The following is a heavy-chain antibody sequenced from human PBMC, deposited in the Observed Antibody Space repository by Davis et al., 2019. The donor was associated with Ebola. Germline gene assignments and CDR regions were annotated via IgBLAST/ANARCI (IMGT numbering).Heavy chain of an antibody. V-gene: IGHV1-46*01. D-gene: IGHD3-10*01. CDR3: ARGGGITMVRGVMGFGY. J-gene: IGHJ4*02. Sequence: AASVKASCKASRYNFTSYYMHWVRQAPGQGLEWMGIINPSGGSTSYAQKFQGRVTMTRDTSTSTVYMELSSLRSEDTAVYYCARGGGITMVRGVMGFGYWGQGTLVTVSS. CDR1: RYNFTSYY. CDR2: INPSGGST.